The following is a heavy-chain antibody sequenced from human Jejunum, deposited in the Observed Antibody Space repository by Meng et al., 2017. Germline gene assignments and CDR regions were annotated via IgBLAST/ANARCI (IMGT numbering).Heavy chain of an antibody. CDR1: GASISDSNW. V-gene: IGHV4-4*02. D-gene: IGHD6-13*01. CDR2: IYHTGTT. Sequence: VQVQESGPGLVKPSGTLSLTCAVSGASISDSNWWSWVRQPLGKALEWIGEIYHTGTTNYNPSLKSRVTMSLDKSKNQFSLELTSVTAADTAVYYCARDLLGPAIAATGWFDPWGQGTLVTVSS. J-gene: IGHJ5*02. CDR3: ARDLLGPAIAATGWFDP.